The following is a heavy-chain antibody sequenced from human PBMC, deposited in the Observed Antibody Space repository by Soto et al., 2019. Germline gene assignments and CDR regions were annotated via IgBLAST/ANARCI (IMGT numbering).Heavy chain of an antibody. J-gene: IGHJ5*02. V-gene: IGHV1-69*12. Sequence: QVQLVQSGAEVKKPGSSVKVSCKASGGTFSSYAIRWVRQAPGQGLEWMGGITPIFGAADYAQKFQGRDTITADEPTSTAYMELSSLRSEDTAVYYCARDGIAARPIPWFDPWGKGTLVTVSS. CDR1: GGTFSSYA. CDR3: ARDGIAARPIPWFDP. CDR2: ITPIFGAA. D-gene: IGHD6-6*01.